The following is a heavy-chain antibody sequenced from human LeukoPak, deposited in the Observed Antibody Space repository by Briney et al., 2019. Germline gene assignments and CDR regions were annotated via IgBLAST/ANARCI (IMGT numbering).Heavy chain of an antibody. V-gene: IGHV3-23*01. CDR1: GVTFSSYA. Sequence: GGSLRLSCAASGVTFSSYAMSWVRQAPGKGLEWVSAISGSGGSTYYADSVKGRFTISRDNSKNTLYLQMNSLRAEDTAVYYCAKEGRYFDWLLSSASYYFDYWGQGTLVTVSS. CDR3: AKEGRYFDWLLSSASYYFDY. D-gene: IGHD3-9*01. J-gene: IGHJ4*02. CDR2: ISGSGGST.